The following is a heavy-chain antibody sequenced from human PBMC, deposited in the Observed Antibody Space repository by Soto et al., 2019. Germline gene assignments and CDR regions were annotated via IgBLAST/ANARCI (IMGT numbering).Heavy chain of an antibody. J-gene: IGHJ6*02. CDR1: GYSFTSYW. Sequence: GESLKISCKGSGYSFTSYWIGWVRQMPGKGLEWMGIIYPGDSVPRYSPSFQGQVTISADKSISTAYLQWSSLQASDTAMYYCATNDYYDSTSLMDVWGQGTTVTVSS. CDR3: ATNDYYDSTSLMDV. CDR2: IYPGDSVP. V-gene: IGHV5-51*01. D-gene: IGHD3-22*01.